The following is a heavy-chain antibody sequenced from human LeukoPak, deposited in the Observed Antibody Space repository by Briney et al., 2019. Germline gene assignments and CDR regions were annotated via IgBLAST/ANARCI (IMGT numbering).Heavy chain of an antibody. Sequence: SETLSLTCTVSGGPISISNSYWGWIRQPPGKGLEWIGSIYYSGNTYYSPSLKSRVTISVDTPKNQFSLKLSSVTAADTAVYYCASRLYDYGDYGRDYWGQGTLVTVSS. CDR2: IYYSGNT. D-gene: IGHD4-17*01. CDR1: GGPISISNSY. J-gene: IGHJ4*02. V-gene: IGHV4-39*01. CDR3: ASRLYDYGDYGRDY.